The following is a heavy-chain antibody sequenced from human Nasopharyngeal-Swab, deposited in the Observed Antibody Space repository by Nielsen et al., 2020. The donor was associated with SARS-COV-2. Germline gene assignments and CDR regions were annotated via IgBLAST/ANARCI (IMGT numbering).Heavy chain of an antibody. J-gene: IGHJ4*02. CDR3: ARDPGRGFDY. D-gene: IGHD3-10*01. CDR2: INHSGST. Sequence: WIRQPPGKGLEWIGEINHSGSTNYNPPLKSRVTISVDTSKNQFSLKLSSVTAADTAVYYCARDPGRGFDYWGQGTLVTVSS. V-gene: IGHV4-34*13.